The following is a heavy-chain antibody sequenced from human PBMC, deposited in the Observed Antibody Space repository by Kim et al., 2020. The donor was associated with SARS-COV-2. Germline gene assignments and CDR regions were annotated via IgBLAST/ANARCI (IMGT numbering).Heavy chain of an antibody. D-gene: IGHD3-9*01. Sequence: AAAVKGRFTNSRDNAKNSLYLQMNSLRAEDTALYYCAKDGDILTGYYFDYWGQGTLVTVSS. V-gene: IGHV3-9*01. CDR3: AKDGDILTGYYFDY. J-gene: IGHJ4*02.